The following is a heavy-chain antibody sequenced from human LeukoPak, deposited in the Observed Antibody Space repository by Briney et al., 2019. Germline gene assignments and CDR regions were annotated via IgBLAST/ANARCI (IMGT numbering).Heavy chain of an antibody. Sequence: SETLSLTCTVSGGSISSGGYYWSWIRQHPGKGLEWIGYIYYSGSTYYNPSLKSRVTISVDTSKNQFSLKLSSVTAADTAVYYCARVPPLGYGSSDWFDPWGQGTLVTVSS. CDR1: GGSISSGGYY. J-gene: IGHJ5*02. CDR2: IYYSGST. V-gene: IGHV4-31*03. D-gene: IGHD6-6*01. CDR3: ARVPPLGYGSSDWFDP.